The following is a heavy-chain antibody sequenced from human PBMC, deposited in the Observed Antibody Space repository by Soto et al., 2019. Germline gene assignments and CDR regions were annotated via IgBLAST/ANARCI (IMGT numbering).Heavy chain of an antibody. D-gene: IGHD3-9*01. V-gene: IGHV1-2*04. J-gene: IGHJ5*02. CDR3: ARGFSMIRYFDWLSKAFDP. CDR1: GYTFTGYY. Sequence: QVQLVQSGAEVKKPGASVKVSCKASGYTFTGYYMHWVRQAPGQGLEWMGWINPNSGGTNYAQKFQGLVTMTRDTSSSTDYMELSRLRSDDTAVYYCARGFSMIRYFDWLSKAFDPWGQGTLVTVSS. CDR2: INPNSGGT.